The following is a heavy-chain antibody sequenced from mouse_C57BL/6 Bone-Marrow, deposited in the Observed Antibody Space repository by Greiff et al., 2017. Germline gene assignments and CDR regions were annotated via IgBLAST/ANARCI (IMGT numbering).Heavy chain of an antibody. CDR2: IYPGSGST. CDR1: GYTFTSYW. J-gene: IGHJ1*03. V-gene: IGHV1-55*01. CDR3: ARSFITTGNFDG. D-gene: IGHD1-1*01. Sequence: QVQLQQPGAELVKPGASVKMSCKASGYTFTSYWITWVKQRPGQGLEWIGDIYPGSGSTNYNEKFKSKATLTVDTSSSTAYMQLSSLTSEDSAVYYCARSFITTGNFDGWGTGTTVTVSS.